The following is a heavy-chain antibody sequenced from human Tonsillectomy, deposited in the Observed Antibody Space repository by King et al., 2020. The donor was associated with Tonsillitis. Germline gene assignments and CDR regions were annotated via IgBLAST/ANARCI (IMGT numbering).Heavy chain of an antibody. CDR1: GGPFSSYA. V-gene: IGHV1-69*09. D-gene: IGHD4-17*01. CDR2: IIPILGIA. J-gene: IGHJ3*02. CDR3: ASSGDYFAFDI. Sequence: VQLVESGAEVKKPGSSVKVSCKASGGPFSSYAISWVRQAPGQGLEWMGRIIPILGIANYAQKFQGRVTITADKSTSTAYMELSSLRSEDTAVYYCASSGDYFAFDIWGQGTMVTVSS.